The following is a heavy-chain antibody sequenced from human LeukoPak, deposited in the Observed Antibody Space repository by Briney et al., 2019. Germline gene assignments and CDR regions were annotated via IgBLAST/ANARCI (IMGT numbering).Heavy chain of an antibody. Sequence: GXLRLSCXASGFTXSDYYMSWIRQAPGKGLEWVSYISSSGSTIYYADSVKGRFTISRDNAKNSLYLQMNSLRAEDTAVYYCARDLSGVYYYDSSGYYPYYFDYWGQGTLVTVSS. D-gene: IGHD3-22*01. CDR3: ARDLSGVYYYDSSGYYPYYFDY. CDR1: GFTXSDYY. J-gene: IGHJ4*02. V-gene: IGHV3-11*01. CDR2: ISSSGSTI.